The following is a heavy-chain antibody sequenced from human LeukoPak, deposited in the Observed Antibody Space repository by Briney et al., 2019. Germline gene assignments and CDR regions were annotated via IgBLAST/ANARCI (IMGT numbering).Heavy chain of an antibody. CDR3: ARAKIASTVIYYYMDV. J-gene: IGHJ6*03. CDR2: IGSSGSAI. Sequence: GGSLRLSCAASGFTFSSYEMNWVRQAPGQGLEWVSYIGSSGSAINYADSLKGRFTISRDNAKNSLYLQMNSLRAEDTAVYYCARAKIASTVIYYYMDVWGKGTTVTVSS. CDR1: GFTFSSYE. D-gene: IGHD2-21*02. V-gene: IGHV3-48*03.